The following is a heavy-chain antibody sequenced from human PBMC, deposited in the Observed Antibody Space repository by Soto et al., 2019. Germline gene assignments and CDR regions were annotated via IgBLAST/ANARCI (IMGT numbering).Heavy chain of an antibody. J-gene: IGHJ4*02. V-gene: IGHV4-38-2*01. CDR2: VYQSGST. CDR1: GYFFRSDYF. D-gene: IGHD6-13*01. Sequence: SETLSLTCAVSGYFFRSDYFCGWIRQPPGKGLEWIGSVYQSGSTYYNPSLKSRVSTSVDTSKNQFSLKLSSVTAADTAVYYCARAAYGSSTIFDYWGRGALVTVSS. CDR3: ARAAYGSSTIFDY.